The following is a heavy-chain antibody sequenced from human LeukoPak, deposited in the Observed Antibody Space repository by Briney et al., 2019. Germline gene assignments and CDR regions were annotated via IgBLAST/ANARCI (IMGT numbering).Heavy chain of an antibody. CDR3: AREFRSGSYSEFDY. V-gene: IGHV1-18*01. J-gene: IGHJ4*02. Sequence: ASVKVSCKASGDTFTSNGISWVRQAPGQGLEWMGWISAYNGNTNYAQKLQGRITMTTGTSTSTAYMELRSLRSDDTAVYYCAREFRSGSYSEFDYWGQGTLVTVSS. D-gene: IGHD1-26*01. CDR2: ISAYNGNT. CDR1: GDTFTSNG.